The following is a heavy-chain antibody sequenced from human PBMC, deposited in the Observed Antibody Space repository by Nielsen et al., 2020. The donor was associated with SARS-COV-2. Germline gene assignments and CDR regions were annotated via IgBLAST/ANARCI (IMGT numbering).Heavy chain of an antibody. CDR1: RFTFSDSY. CDR3: ARGANWGPTHFDY. CDR2: ISSSSSFE. Sequence: GGSLRLSCAASRFTFSDSYMSWIRQAPGKGLEWVSYISSSSSFENYADSVKGRFTISRDNAKNSLYLQMNNLRAEDTAVYYCARGANWGPTHFDYWGQGTLVTVSS. D-gene: IGHD7-27*01. V-gene: IGHV3-11*05. J-gene: IGHJ4*02.